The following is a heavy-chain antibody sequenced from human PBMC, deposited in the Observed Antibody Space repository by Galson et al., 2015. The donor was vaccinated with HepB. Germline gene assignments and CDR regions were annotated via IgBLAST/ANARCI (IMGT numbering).Heavy chain of an antibody. CDR2: IRSKAYGGTT. D-gene: IGHD3-10*01. J-gene: IGHJ4*02. Sequence: SLRLSCAASGFTFGDYAMSWFRQAPGKGLEWVGFIRSKAYGGTTEYAASVKGRFTISRDDSKSIAYLQMNSLKTEDTAVYYCTRVHGGSGSYYFDYWGQGTLVTVSS. V-gene: IGHV3-49*03. CDR3: TRVHGGSGSYYFDY. CDR1: GFTFGDYA.